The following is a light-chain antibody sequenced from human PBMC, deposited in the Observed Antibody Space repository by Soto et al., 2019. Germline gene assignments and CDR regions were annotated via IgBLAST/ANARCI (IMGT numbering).Light chain of an antibody. J-gene: IGKJ2*01. V-gene: IGKV3-20*01. CDR2: GAS. CDR3: QQFGSSIPHT. Sequence: EIVMTQSPGTLSLSPGERATISCRASQVIGSRYLAWYHQKSGQAPRLLIYGASSRVTGIPDRFSGSGYGTDFTLTISRLEPEDFGVYYCQQFGSSIPHTFGQGTKLEIK. CDR1: QVIGSRY.